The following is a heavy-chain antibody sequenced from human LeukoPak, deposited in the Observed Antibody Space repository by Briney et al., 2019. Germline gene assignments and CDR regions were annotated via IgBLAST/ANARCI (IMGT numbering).Heavy chain of an antibody. D-gene: IGHD6-13*01. CDR3: ARDSSSDGGFDY. Sequence: SETLSLTCTVSGGSISSYYWSWIRQPPGKGLEWIGYIYYSGSTYYNPSLKSRVTISVDTSKNQFSLKPSSVTAADTAVYYCARDSSSDGGFDYWGQGTLVTVSS. CDR1: GGSISSYY. J-gene: IGHJ4*02. V-gene: IGHV4-59*12. CDR2: IYYSGST.